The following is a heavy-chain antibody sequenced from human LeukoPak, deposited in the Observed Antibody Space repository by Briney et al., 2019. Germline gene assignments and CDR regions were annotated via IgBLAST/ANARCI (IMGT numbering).Heavy chain of an antibody. D-gene: IGHD2/OR15-2a*01. Sequence: GGSLRLSCAASGSTFSSYEMNWVRQAPGKGLEWVSYISSSGSTIYYADSVKGRFTISRDNAKNSLYLQMKSLRAEDTAVYYCARGKTSQNIVTRRTYNWFDPWGQGTLVTVSS. J-gene: IGHJ5*02. CDR1: GSTFSSYE. V-gene: IGHV3-48*03. CDR3: ARGKTSQNIVTRRTYNWFDP. CDR2: ISSSGSTI.